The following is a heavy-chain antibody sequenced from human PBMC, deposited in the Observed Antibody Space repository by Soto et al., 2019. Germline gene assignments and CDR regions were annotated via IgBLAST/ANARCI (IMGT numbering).Heavy chain of an antibody. D-gene: IGHD3-16*02. CDR3: AKDMAHYDYIWGRYRSFGFDY. J-gene: IGHJ4*02. CDR1: GFTFSSYA. CDR2: ISGSGGST. Sequence: GGSLRLSCAASGFTFSSYAMSWVRQAPGKGLEWVSAISGSGGSTYYADSVKGRFTISRDNSKNTLYLQMNSLRAEDTAVYYCAKDMAHYDYIWGRYRSFGFDYWGQGTLVTVSS. V-gene: IGHV3-23*01.